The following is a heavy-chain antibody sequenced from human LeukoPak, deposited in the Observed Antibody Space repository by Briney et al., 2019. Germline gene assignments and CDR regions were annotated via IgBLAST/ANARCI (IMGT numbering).Heavy chain of an antibody. CDR1: GNTFSSYY. J-gene: IGHJ3*01. V-gene: IGHV1-2*02. Sequence: ASVKVSCKASGNTFSSYYMNWVRQAPGQGLEWMGWINPNSGSTNYAQKFQGRVTMTRDTSISTAYLELSRLRSEDTAVYYCEGAGNGPLWIACLEMWGERRMLSVSS. CDR3: EGAGNGPLWIACLEM. CDR2: INPNSGST. D-gene: IGHD5-24*01.